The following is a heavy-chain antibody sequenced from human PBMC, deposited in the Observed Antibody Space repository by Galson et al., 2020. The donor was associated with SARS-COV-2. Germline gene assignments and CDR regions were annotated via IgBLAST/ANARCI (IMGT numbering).Heavy chain of an antibody. Sequence: GGSLRLSCAASGFTFSNYGMQWVRQAPGKGLDWVAYIGYDGSREQYADTVKGRFTISRDNSRNTLYLQMSSLRAEDTAMYYCARLMYSHDSSGFYIDYWGHGTLVTVSS. V-gene: IGHV3-30*03. CDR1: GFTFSNYG. CDR3: ARLMYSHDSSGFYIDY. CDR2: IGYDGSRE. D-gene: IGHD3-22*01. J-gene: IGHJ4*01.